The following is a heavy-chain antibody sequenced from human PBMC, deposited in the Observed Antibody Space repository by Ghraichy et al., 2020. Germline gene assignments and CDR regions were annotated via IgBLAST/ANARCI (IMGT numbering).Heavy chain of an antibody. D-gene: IGHD2-15*01. Sequence: GGSLRLSCAASGFTFSNYVMSWVRQAPGKGLEWVSTIGASGGSTYYAASVKGRFTISRDNSKNTLYLQMASLRAEDAAVYYCAKAWGYCSGGTCPSYNWFDPWRQGTRVTVSS. CDR1: GFTFSNYV. J-gene: IGHJ5*02. CDR3: AKAWGYCSGGTCPSYNWFDP. V-gene: IGHV3-23*01. CDR2: IGASGGST.